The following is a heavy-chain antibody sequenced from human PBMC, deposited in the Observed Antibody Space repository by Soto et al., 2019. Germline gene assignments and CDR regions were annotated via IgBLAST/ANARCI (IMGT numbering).Heavy chain of an antibody. CDR2: IYYSGST. J-gene: IGHJ4*02. D-gene: IGHD2-21*02. CDR1: GGSISSYY. CDR3: ARDYCGGDCYPDY. Sequence: QVQLQESGPGLVKPSETLSLTCTVSGGSISSYYWSWIRQPPGKGLEWIGYIYYSGSTNYNPSLKSRVTISLDTSKNQFSLKLSSVTAADTAVYYCARDYCGGDCYPDYWGQGTLVTVSS. V-gene: IGHV4-59*01.